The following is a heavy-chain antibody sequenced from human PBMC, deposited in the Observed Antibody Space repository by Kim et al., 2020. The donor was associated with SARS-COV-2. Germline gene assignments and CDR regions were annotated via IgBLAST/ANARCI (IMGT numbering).Heavy chain of an antibody. J-gene: IGHJ4*02. CDR3: AKQAGYSSGWYSDY. D-gene: IGHD6-19*01. Sequence: ASVKGRFTMSRDDSKNTLYLQLNSLRAEDTAVYYCAKQAGYSSGWYSDYWGQGTLVTVSS. V-gene: IGHV3-33*06.